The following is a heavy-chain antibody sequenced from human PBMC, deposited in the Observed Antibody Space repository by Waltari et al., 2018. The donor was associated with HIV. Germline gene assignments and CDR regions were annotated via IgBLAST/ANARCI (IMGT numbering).Heavy chain of an antibody. D-gene: IGHD5-18*01. CDR3: ARARGYSYGYEDY. CDR1: GFSFSSYS. Sequence: EVQLVESGGDLVQPGGSLRLSCAASGFSFSSYSMNWFRQAPGKGLEWISYIGNSGNTMDYADSVKGRFTISRDNAKNSLSLQRHSLRAEDTAVYYCARARGYSYGYEDYWGQGALVTVSS. CDR2: IGNSGNTM. V-gene: IGHV3-48*04. J-gene: IGHJ4*02.